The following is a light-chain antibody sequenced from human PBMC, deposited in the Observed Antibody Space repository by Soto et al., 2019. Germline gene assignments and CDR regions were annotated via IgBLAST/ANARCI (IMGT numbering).Light chain of an antibody. V-gene: IGLV2-14*01. Sequence: QSVLTQPASVSGSPGHSIAISCTGTSSDVGGYNYVSWYQQHPGKAPKLMLYEVSNRPSGVSSRFSASKSGSTASLTISGLQAEYEGDYYCSSTTTNSTVVFGTGTKLTVL. CDR2: EVS. J-gene: IGLJ1*01. CDR1: SSDVGGYNY. CDR3: SSTTTNSTVV.